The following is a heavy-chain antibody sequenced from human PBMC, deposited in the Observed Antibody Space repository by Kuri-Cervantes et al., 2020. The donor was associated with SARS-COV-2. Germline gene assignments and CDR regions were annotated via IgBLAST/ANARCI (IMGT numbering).Heavy chain of an antibody. CDR3: ARDLMALALPEPSTLNWNHV. CDR1: GYTFTSYA. CDR2: SNAGNGNT. J-gene: IGHJ4*02. Sequence: SVKVSCKASGYTFTSYAMHWVRQAPGQRLEWMGWSNAGNGNTKYSQEFQGRVTITRDTSASTAYMELSSLRSEDMAVYYCARDLMALALPEPSTLNWNHVWGQGTLVTVSS. D-gene: IGHD1-14*01. V-gene: IGHV1-3*02.